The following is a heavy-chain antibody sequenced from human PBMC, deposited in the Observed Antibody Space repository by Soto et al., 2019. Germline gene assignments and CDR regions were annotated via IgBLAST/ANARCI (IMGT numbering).Heavy chain of an antibody. D-gene: IGHD3-10*01. Sequence: PGGSLRLSCAASGFTFSSYWMSWVRQAPGKGLEWVANIKEDGSERYYVDSVKGRFTISRDNAKNSLYLQMNSLRAEDTAVYYCARATGADKEDFCSQGTLVTVSS. J-gene: IGHJ4*02. CDR1: GFTFSSYW. V-gene: IGHV3-7*04. CDR2: IKEDGSER. CDR3: ARATGADKEDF.